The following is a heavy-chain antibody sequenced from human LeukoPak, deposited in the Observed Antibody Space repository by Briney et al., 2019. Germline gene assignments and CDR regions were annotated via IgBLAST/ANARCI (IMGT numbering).Heavy chain of an antibody. CDR2: IYYSGST. CDR3: ARDRRIAAAGTYYYYGMDV. J-gene: IGHJ6*02. CDR1: DGSINSYY. Sequence: SETLSLTCSVSDGSINSYYWNWIRRPPGKGLEWIGYIYYSGSTNYNPSLKSRVTISVDTSKNQFSLKLSSVTAADTAVYYCARDRRIAAAGTYYYYGMDVWGQGTTVTVSS. V-gene: IGHV4-59*01. D-gene: IGHD6-13*01.